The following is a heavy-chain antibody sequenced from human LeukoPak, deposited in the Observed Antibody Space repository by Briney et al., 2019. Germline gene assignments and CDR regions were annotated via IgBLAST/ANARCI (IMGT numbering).Heavy chain of an antibody. D-gene: IGHD7-27*01. V-gene: IGHV3-74*01. CDR3: ARDTPQLGIDY. Sequence: PGGSLRLSCAASGFTFSRYWMHWVRQAPGKGLVWVSHINSDGSSTSYADSVKGRFTISRDNAKNTLYLQMNSLRDDDTAVYYCARDTPQLGIDYWGQGTLVTVSS. CDR1: GFTFSRYW. CDR2: INSDGSST. J-gene: IGHJ4*02.